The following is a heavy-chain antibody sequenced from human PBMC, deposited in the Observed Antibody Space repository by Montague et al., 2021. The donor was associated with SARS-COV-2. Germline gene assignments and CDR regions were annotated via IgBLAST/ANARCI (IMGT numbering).Heavy chain of an antibody. Sequence: PALVKPTQTLTLTCTFSGFSLSTSGMCVSWIRQPPGKALEWLALIDWDDDKYYSTSLKTRLTISKDTSKNQVVLTMTNMGPVDTATYYCARMVTIFSLGGYYYYCGMDVWGQGTTVTVSS. CDR2: IDWDDDK. V-gene: IGHV2-70*01. D-gene: IGHD3-9*01. CDR3: ARMVTIFSLGGYYYYCGMDV. CDR1: GFSLSTSGMC. J-gene: IGHJ6*02.